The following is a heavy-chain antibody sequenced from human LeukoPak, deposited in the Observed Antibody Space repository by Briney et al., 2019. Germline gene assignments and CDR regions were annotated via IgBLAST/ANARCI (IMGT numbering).Heavy chain of an antibody. D-gene: IGHD2-2*02. V-gene: IGHV3-21*01. CDR3: ARGRIGGYCSSTSCYTGYYFDY. CDR1: GFTFSSYS. J-gene: IGHJ4*02. CDR2: ISSSSSYI. Sequence: GGSLRLSCAASGFTFSSYSMNWVLQAPGKGLEWVSSISSSSSYIYYADSVKGRFTISRDNAKNSLYLQMNSLRAEDTAVYYCARGRIGGYCSSTSCYTGYYFDYWGQGTLVTVSS.